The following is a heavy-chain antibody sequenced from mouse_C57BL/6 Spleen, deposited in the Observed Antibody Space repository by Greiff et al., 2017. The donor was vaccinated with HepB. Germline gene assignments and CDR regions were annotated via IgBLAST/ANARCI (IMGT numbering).Heavy chain of an antibody. D-gene: IGHD1-1*01. CDR3: ARDGGITTVVAPYAMDY. J-gene: IGHJ4*01. CDR2: ISDGGSYT. CDR1: GFTFSSYA. V-gene: IGHV5-4*01. Sequence: DVMLVESGGGLVKPGGSLKLSCAASGFTFSSYAMSWVRQTPEKRLEWVATISDGGSYTYYPDNVKGRFTISRDNAKNNLYLQMSHLKSEDTAMYYCARDGGITTVVAPYAMDYWGQGTSVTVSS.